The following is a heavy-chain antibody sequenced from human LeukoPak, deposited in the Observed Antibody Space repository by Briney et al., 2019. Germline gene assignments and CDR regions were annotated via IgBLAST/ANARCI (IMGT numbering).Heavy chain of an antibody. CDR3: AKDVVVVPSGIDV. D-gene: IGHD2-2*01. V-gene: IGHV3-30*18. CDR2: ISYDGSNK. J-gene: IGHJ6*02. Sequence: PGRSLRLSCAASGFTFSSYGMHWVRQAPGKGLEWVAVISYDGSNKYYADSVKGRFTISRDNSKNTLYLQMNSLRAEDTAVYYCAKDVVVVPSGIDVWGQGTTVTVSS. CDR1: GFTFSSYG.